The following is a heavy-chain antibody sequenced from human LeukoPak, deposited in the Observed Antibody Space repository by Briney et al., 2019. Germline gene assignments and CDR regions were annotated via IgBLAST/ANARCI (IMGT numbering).Heavy chain of an antibody. CDR3: ARGTYDSSGYYGKRGYYFDY. D-gene: IGHD3-22*01. CDR2: IYTSGST. V-gene: IGHV4-4*09. CDR1: GGSISSYY. J-gene: IGHJ4*02. Sequence: PSETLSLTCTVSGGSISSYYWSWIRQPPGKGLEWIGYIYTSGSTNYNPSLKSRVTISVDTSKNQFSLKLSSVTAADTAVYYCARGTYDSSGYYGKRGYYFDYWGQGTLVTVSS.